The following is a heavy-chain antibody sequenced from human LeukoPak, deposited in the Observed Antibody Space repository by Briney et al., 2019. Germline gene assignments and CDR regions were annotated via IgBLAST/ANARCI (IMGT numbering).Heavy chain of an antibody. D-gene: IGHD4-17*01. CDR3: ARDSGDPRAFDI. J-gene: IGHJ3*02. V-gene: IGHV1-2*04. Sequence: GWINPNSGGTNYAQKFQGWVTMTRDTSISTAYMELSRLRSDDTAVYYCARDSGDPRAFDIWGQGTMVTVSS. CDR2: INPNSGGT.